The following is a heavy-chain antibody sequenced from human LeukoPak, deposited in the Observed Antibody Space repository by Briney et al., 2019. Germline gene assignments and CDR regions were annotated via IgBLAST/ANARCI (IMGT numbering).Heavy chain of an antibody. CDR3: ARGGSGYSYGKIDS. Sequence: PGGSLRLSCAASGFTFSSYVMHWVRQAPGKGLEWVANIKQDGSETYYVDSVKGRFTISRDNAKNSLYLQMNSLRDEDTAVYYCARGGSGYSYGKIDSWGQGILVTVSS. D-gene: IGHD5-18*01. CDR1: GFTFSSYV. CDR2: IKQDGSET. J-gene: IGHJ4*02. V-gene: IGHV3-7*01.